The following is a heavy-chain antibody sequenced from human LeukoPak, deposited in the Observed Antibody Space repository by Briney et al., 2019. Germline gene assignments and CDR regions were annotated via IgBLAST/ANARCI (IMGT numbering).Heavy chain of an antibody. CDR2: ISISSSYI. Sequence: GGSLRLSCAVSGFTFSSYSLNWVRQAPGKGLEWVSFISISSSYIYYADSVRGRFTISRDNAKNTLYLQMNSLRAEDTAVYYCARNFDWLLLFVDYWGQGTLVTVSS. CDR3: ARNFDWLLLFVDY. CDR1: GFTFSSYS. J-gene: IGHJ4*02. D-gene: IGHD3-9*01. V-gene: IGHV3-21*04.